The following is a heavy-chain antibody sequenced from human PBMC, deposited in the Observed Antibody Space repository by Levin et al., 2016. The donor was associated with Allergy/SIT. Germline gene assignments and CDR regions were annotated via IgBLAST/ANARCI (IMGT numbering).Heavy chain of an antibody. V-gene: IGHV3-9*01. CDR3: AKGHCSSTSCSFYY. CDR1: GFTFDDYA. CDR2: ISWNSGSI. J-gene: IGHJ4*02. D-gene: IGHD2-2*01. Sequence: SLKISCAASGFTFDDYAMHWVRQAPGKGLEWVSGISWNSGSIGYADSVKGRFTISRDNAKNSLYLQMNSLRAEDTALYYCAKGHCSSTSCSFYYWGQGTLVTVSS.